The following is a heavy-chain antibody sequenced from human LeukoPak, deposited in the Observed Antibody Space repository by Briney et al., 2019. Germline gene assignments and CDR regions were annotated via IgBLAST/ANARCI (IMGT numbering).Heavy chain of an antibody. CDR3: ARDIGSSGWYSDAFDI. Sequence: PSETLSLTCTVSGGSISSYYWSWIRQPPGKGLEWIGYFYYSGSTNYNPSLKSRVTISVDTSKNQFSLKLSSVTAADTAVYYCARDIGSSGWYSDAFDIWGQGTMVTVSS. V-gene: IGHV4-59*01. CDR1: GGSISSYY. CDR2: FYYSGST. D-gene: IGHD6-19*01. J-gene: IGHJ3*02.